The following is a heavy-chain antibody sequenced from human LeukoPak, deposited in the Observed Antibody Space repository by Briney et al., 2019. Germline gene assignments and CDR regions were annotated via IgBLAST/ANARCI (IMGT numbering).Heavy chain of an antibody. CDR1: GFIFSDYY. D-gene: IGHD4-17*01. CDR3: ARAGTTVTKDWFDP. V-gene: IGHV3-11*01. CDR2: ISSSGSTI. J-gene: IGHJ5*02. Sequence: GGSLRLSCAASGFIFSDYYMSWIRQAPGKGLEWVSYISSSGSTIYYADSVKGRFTISRDNAKNSLYLQMNSLRAEDTAVYYCARAGTTVTKDWFDPWGQGTLVTVSS.